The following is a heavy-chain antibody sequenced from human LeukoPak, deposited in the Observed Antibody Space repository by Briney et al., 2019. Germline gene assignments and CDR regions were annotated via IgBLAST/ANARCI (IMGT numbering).Heavy chain of an antibody. CDR1: GKSFSAYF. D-gene: IGHD2-15*01. CDR2: IDHGGIS. V-gene: IGHV4-34*01. J-gene: IGHJ4*03. Sequence: SETLSLTCAVHGKSFSAYFWSWIRQVPGRGLEWIGEIDHGGISNYNPSLKSRATILVDTSNNRFSLSLASVTAADTATYYCASRSLTLAAARCFDDWGQGTVVTVSS. CDR3: ASRSLTLAAARCFDD.